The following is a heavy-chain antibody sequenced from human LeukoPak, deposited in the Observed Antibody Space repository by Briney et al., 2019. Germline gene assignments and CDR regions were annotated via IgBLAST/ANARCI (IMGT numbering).Heavy chain of an antibody. CDR2: IYPGDSDT. J-gene: IGHJ4*02. D-gene: IGHD4-17*01. CDR1: GYSLTSYW. Sequence: GESLKISCKGSGYSLTSYWIGWVRQMPGKSLECMGIIYPGDSDTRYSPSFQGQVTISADKSISTAYLQWSSLKASDTAMYYCARGDYGDFRVFYTLFDYWGQGTLVTVSS. CDR3: ARGDYGDFRVFYTLFDY. V-gene: IGHV5-51*01.